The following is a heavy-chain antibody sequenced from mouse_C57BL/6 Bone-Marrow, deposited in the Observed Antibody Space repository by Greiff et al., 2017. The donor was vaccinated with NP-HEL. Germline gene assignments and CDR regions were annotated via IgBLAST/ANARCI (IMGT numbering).Heavy chain of an antibody. D-gene: IGHD1-1*01. CDR2: IDPANGNT. J-gene: IGHJ1*03. CDR1: GFNIKNTY. CDR3: AIIGYDDGSHYWYFDV. V-gene: IGHV14-3*01. Sequence: EVQLQQSVAELVRPGASVKLSCTASGFNIKNTYMHWVKQRPEQGLEWIGRIDPANGNTKYAPKFQGKATLTADTSSTPAYLQLRSLPFEDTALSYCAIIGYDDGSHYWYFDVWGTGTTVTVSS.